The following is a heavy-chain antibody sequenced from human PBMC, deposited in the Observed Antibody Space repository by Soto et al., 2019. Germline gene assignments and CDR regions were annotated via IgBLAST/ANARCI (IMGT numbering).Heavy chain of an antibody. Sequence: QVQLVESGGGVVQPGRSLRLSCAASGFIFSNYAMHWVRQAPGQGLEWVAVIWFDGSWVTYAESVKGRFTVSRDNSNNTLYLQMNSLRADDTAVYFCARGNGSGSFLIDYWGQGTLVTVSS. CDR3: ARGNGSGSFLIDY. CDR1: GFIFSNYA. J-gene: IGHJ4*02. D-gene: IGHD3-10*01. V-gene: IGHV3-33*01. CDR2: IWFDGSWV.